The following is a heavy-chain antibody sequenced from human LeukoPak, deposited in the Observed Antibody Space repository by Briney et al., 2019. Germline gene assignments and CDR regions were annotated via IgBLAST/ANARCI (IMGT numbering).Heavy chain of an antibody. V-gene: IGHV5-10-1*01. CDR2: IDPSDSYT. CDR1: GYSFTNYW. CDR3: ASHRGYNSGHHDY. D-gene: IGHD5-18*01. Sequence: GESLKISCQGSGYSFTNYWISRVRQMPGKGLEWMGRIDPSDSYTNYSPSFQGHVTISADKSISTAYLQWSSLKASDTAMYYCASHRGYNSGHHDYWGQGTLVTVSS. J-gene: IGHJ4*02.